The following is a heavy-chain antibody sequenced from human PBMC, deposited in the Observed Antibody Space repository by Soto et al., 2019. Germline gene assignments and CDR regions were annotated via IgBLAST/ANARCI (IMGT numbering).Heavy chain of an antibody. V-gene: IGHV3-30*18. D-gene: IGHD2-15*01. Sequence: GGSLRLSCAASGFTFSSYGMHWVRQAPGKGLEWVAVISYDGSNKYYADSVKGRFTISRDNSKNTLYLQMNSLRAEDTAVYYCAKDHLSAPVVVAATPSWFDPWGQGTLVTVS. CDR2: ISYDGSNK. CDR3: AKDHLSAPVVVAATPSWFDP. CDR1: GFTFSSYG. J-gene: IGHJ5*02.